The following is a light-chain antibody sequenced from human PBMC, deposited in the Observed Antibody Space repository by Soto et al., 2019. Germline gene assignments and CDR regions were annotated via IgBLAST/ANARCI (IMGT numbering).Light chain of an antibody. V-gene: IGLV2-23*01. CDR2: EGS. CDR3: CSYAGSLVV. J-gene: IGLJ2*01. Sequence: QSVLTQPASVSGSPGQSITISCTGTSSDVGSYNLVSWYQQHPGKAPKLMIYEGSKRPSGVSNRFSGSKSDNTASLTISGLQAEDEADYYCCSYAGSLVVFGGGTQLTVL. CDR1: SSDVGSYNL.